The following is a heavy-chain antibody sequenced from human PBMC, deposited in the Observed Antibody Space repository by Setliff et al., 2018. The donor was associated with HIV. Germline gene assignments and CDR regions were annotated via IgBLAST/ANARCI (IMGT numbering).Heavy chain of an antibody. Sequence: SETLSLTCVVSSASISNYHWSWIRQTPGKGLEWIGSIYTSGTTNYNPSLEGRITTSVDLSKNHFSLKLSSVTAADTAVFYCARVPFTTGFDYWGQGILVTVSS. V-gene: IGHV4-4*09. J-gene: IGHJ4*02. CDR2: IYTSGTT. CDR3: ARVPFTTGFDY. D-gene: IGHD3-3*01. CDR1: SASISNYH.